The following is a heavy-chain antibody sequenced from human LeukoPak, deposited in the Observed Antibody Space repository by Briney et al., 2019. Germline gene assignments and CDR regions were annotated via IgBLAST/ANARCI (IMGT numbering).Heavy chain of an antibody. D-gene: IGHD3-10*01. Sequence: GGSLRLSCAASGFTFSSYAMSWVRQAPGKGLEWVAVISYDGSNKYYADSVKGRFTISRDNSKNTLYLQMNSLRAEDTAVYYCAKTNLLWFGESNPYLDYWGQGTLVTVSS. CDR1: GFTFSSYA. CDR2: ISYDGSNK. J-gene: IGHJ4*02. CDR3: AKTNLLWFGESNPYLDY. V-gene: IGHV3-30*18.